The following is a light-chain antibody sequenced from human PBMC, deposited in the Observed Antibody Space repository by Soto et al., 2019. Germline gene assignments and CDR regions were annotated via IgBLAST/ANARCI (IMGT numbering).Light chain of an antibody. V-gene: IGLV2-14*01. CDR2: DVS. CDR1: SSDVGRYDF. Sequence: QSLIAQPAPLSGSPGQSLTICCTGNSSDVGRYDFVSWFQQHPGKAPKLMIYDVSIRPSGVSDHFSGSKSGNTASLTISGLQAEDEADYYCSSYTTSSTFVFGTGTKVTVL. CDR3: SSYTTSSTFV. J-gene: IGLJ1*01.